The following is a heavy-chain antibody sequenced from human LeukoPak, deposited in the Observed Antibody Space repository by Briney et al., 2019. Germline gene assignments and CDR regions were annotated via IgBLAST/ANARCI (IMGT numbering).Heavy chain of an antibody. CDR1: GGSISSGGYY. D-gene: IGHD3-22*01. J-gene: IGHJ5*02. CDR3: ARGGLGDSSGYYPLTNWFGP. V-gene: IGHV4-31*03. Sequence: PSETLSLTCTVSGGSISSGGYYWSWIRQHPGKGLEWIGYIYYSGSTYYNPSPKSRVTISVDTSKNQFSLKLSSVTAADTAVYYCARGGLGDSSGYYPLTNWFGPWGQGTLVTVSS. CDR2: IYYSGST.